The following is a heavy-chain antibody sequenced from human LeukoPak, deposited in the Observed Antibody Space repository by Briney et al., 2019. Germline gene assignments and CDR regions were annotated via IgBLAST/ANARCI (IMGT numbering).Heavy chain of an antibody. Sequence: SETLSLTCSVSGGSISRNSYYWGWIRQPPGKGLEWIGSINYSGSTYYNPSLKSRVTVSLDTSKNQFSLKLSSVAAADTAVYYCARRRRHTAMVLRGYYYYYMDVWGKGTTVTVSS. D-gene: IGHD5-18*01. CDR3: ARRRRHTAMVLRGYYYYYMDV. J-gene: IGHJ6*03. CDR2: INYSGST. CDR1: GGSISRNSYY. V-gene: IGHV4-39*01.